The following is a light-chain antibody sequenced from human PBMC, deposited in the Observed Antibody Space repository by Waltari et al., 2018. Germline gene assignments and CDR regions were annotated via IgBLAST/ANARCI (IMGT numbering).Light chain of an antibody. J-gene: IGLJ1*01. CDR3: SSYTGSSTQV. Sequence: QSALTQPASVSGSPGQSITISCTGTSSDVGGYNYVSWYQQHPGKAPKLMIYEVSNRPSGVSNRFPGSKAGNAASLTISGLQAEDEADYYCSSYTGSSTQVFGTGTKVTVL. CDR1: SSDVGGYNY. CDR2: EVS. V-gene: IGLV2-14*01.